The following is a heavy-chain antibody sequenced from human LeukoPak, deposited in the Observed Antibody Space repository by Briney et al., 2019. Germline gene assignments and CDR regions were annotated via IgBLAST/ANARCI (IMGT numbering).Heavy chain of an antibody. V-gene: IGHV4-59*01. CDR2: IYYRVTS. Sequence: KPSETLSLTCTASGDSISTYYWSWIRQPPGKGLEWIGYIYYRVTSDYNPSLKGRVTMSVDMSTRQISLKLSSVTAADTAVYYCARAVGGDGSGSLWGPGTLVTVSS. J-gene: IGHJ4*02. D-gene: IGHD3-10*01. CDR1: GDSISTYY. CDR3: ARAVGGDGSGSL.